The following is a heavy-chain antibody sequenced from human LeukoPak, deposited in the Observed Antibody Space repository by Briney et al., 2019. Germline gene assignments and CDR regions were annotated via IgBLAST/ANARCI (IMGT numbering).Heavy chain of an antibody. CDR1: GFTFSNAY. CDR3: AKDVGKWESLHFFDY. CDR2: ISGSGAST. Sequence: GGSLRLSCAASGFTFSNAYMNWVRQAPGKGLEWISGISGSGASTYYADSVKGRFTISRDDSRNTLYLQMNSLRGDDTAVYYCAKDVGKWESLHFFDYWGQGTLVTVSS. V-gene: IGHV3-23*01. D-gene: IGHD1-26*01. J-gene: IGHJ4*02.